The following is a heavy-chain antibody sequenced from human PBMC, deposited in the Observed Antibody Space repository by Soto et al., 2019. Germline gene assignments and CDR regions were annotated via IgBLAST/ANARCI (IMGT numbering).Heavy chain of an antibody. CDR1: GYTFTSYG. CDR3: ARGWGGYCSSTSCYGWFDP. Sequence: ASVKVSGKASGYTFTSYGISWERQAPGQGLECMGWISAYNGNTKYAQKLQGRVTITTDTSTSTVYMELRRLRSDDTAAYHCARGWGGYCSSTSCYGWFDPWGQGTLVTVSS. J-gene: IGHJ5*02. D-gene: IGHD2-2*01. CDR2: ISAYNGNT. V-gene: IGHV1-18*01.